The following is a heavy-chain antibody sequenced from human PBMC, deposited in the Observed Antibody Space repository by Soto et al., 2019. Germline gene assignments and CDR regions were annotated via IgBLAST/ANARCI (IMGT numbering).Heavy chain of an antibody. D-gene: IGHD3-3*01. V-gene: IGHV2-5*02. CDR1: GFSLSTSGVG. J-gene: IGHJ4*02. Sequence: QITLKESGPTLVKPTQTLTLTCTFSGFSLSTSGVGVGWIRQPPGKALEWLALIYWDDDKRYSPSLKSRLTITKDTSKNQLVLTMTNMDPVDTATYYCAQGFWSGCQFDYWGQGTLVTVSS. CDR2: IYWDDDK. CDR3: AQGFWSGCQFDY.